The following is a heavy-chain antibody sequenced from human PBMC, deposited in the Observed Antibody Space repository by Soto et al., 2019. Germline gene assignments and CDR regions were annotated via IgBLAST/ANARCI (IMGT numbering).Heavy chain of an antibody. V-gene: IGHV1-69*01. CDR2: IIPLLGTP. CDR3: ARESSSPNYYSYGMDV. D-gene: IGHD6-6*01. J-gene: IGHJ6*02. Sequence: QVQLVQSGAEVKKPGSSVKVSCRASGGTFSSYAVSWVRQAPGQGLEWMGVIIPLLGTPKYAQKFQGRVTITAGYSARSAYMELSSLRSEDTAVYYCARESSSPNYYSYGMDVWGQGTTVTVSS. CDR1: GGTFSSYA.